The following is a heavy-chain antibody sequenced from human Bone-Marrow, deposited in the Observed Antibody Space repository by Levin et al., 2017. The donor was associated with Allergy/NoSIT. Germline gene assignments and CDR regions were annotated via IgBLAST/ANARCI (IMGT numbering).Heavy chain of an antibody. CDR3: ARDTAGYYYGLDV. D-gene: IGHD3-10*01. J-gene: IGHJ6*02. Sequence: GGSLRLSYAASGFTFSSYGMHWVRQAPGKGLEWVALIWSDGSTKYFADSLKGRVTISRDNSKNTLYLQVNSLRVEDTAVYYCARDTAGYYYGLDVWGQGTTVTVSS. CDR2: IWSDGSTK. CDR1: GFTFSSYG. V-gene: IGHV3-33*01.